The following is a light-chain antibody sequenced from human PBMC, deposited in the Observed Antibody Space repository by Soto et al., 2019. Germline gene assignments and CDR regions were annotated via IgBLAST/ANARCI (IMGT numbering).Light chain of an antibody. CDR2: DAS. CDR1: QSISDW. J-gene: IGKJ2*01. CDR3: QQYSSYPMYT. Sequence: DIQMTQSPSTLSASVGDRVTITCRASQSISDWLAWYQQKPGKAPRLLIFDASSLETGTPSRFSGSGSGTEFTLTITSLQPDDLATYSCQQYSSYPMYTFGQGTKLEIK. V-gene: IGKV1-5*01.